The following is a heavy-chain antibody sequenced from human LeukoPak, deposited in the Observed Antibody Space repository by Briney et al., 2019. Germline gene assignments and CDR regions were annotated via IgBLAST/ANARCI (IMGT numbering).Heavy chain of an antibody. D-gene: IGHD3-16*01. CDR3: ARRPRGGTNWFDP. CDR2: IYYSGST. CDR1: GVPISSYY. V-gene: IGHV4-59*12. J-gene: IGHJ5*02. Sequence: SETLSLTCTVSGVPISSYYLSWIRQPPGKGLEGIGYIYYSGSTNYNPSLKSRVTISVDTSKNQFSLKLSSVTAADTAVYYCARRPRGGTNWFDPWGQGTLVTVSS.